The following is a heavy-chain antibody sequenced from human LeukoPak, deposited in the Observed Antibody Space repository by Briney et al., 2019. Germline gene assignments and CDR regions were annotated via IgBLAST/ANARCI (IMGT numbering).Heavy chain of an antibody. CDR3: ARLASNWYADY. CDR2: IHSGSST. V-gene: IGHV3-53*01. Sequence: GGSLRLSCAASGFTVSSNYMSWVRQAPGKGLEWVSVIHSGSSTYYADSVKGRFTISRDNSKNTLYLQMNSLRAEDTAVYYCARLASNWYADYWGQGTLVTVSS. J-gene: IGHJ4*02. CDR1: GFTVSSNY. D-gene: IGHD6-13*01.